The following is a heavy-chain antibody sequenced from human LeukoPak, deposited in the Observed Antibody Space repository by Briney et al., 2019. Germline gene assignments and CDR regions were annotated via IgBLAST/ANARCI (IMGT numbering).Heavy chain of an antibody. CDR3: ARDPICSSTSCYDAFDI. J-gene: IGHJ3*02. CDR2: ISSSSSYI. CDR1: GFTLSSYS. V-gene: IGHV3-21*01. Sequence: GGSLRLSCAASGFTLSSYSMNWVRQAPGKGLEWVSSISSSSSYIYYADSVKGRFTISRDNAKNSLYLQMNSLRAEDTAVYYCARDPICSSTSCYDAFDIWGQGTMVTVSS. D-gene: IGHD2-2*01.